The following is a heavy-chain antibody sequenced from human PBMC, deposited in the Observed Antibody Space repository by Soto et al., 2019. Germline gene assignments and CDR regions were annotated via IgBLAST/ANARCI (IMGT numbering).Heavy chain of an antibody. J-gene: IGHJ4*02. CDR3: ARHVLLGEAYYDILTGYFDY. CDR2: IYYSGST. Sequence: SETLSLTCTVSGGSISSYYRSWIRQPPGKGLEWIGYIYYSGSTNYNPSLKSRVTISVDTSKNQFSLKLSSVTAADTAVYYCARHVLLGEAYYDILTGYFDYWGQGTRVTVS. V-gene: IGHV4-59*08. CDR1: GGSISSYY. D-gene: IGHD3-9*01.